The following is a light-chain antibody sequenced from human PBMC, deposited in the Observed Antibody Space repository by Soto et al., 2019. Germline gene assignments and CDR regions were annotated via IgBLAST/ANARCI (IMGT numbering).Light chain of an antibody. CDR3: MQALQTPVYT. CDR2: LGS. CDR1: QSLLHSSGYNY. V-gene: IGKV2-28*01. Sequence: DIVMTQSPLSLPVTPGEPASISCRSSQSLLHSSGYNYLDWYLQKPGQSPQLLIYLGSNRASGVPDRFSGRGSGTDFTLKISGVEAEDVGVYYCMQALQTPVYTFGQGTKLEI. J-gene: IGKJ2*01.